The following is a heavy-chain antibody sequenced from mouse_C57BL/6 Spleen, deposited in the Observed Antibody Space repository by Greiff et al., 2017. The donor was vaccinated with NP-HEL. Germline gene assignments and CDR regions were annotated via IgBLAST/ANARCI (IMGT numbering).Heavy chain of an antibody. CDR2: ISSGSSTI. V-gene: IGHV5-17*01. Sequence: DVHLVESGGGLVKPGGSLKLSCAASGFTFSDYGMHWVRQAPEKGLEWVAYISSGSSTIYYADTVKGRFTISRDNAKNTLFLQMTSLRSEDTAMYYCARYTTVVVDYWGQGTTLTVSS. CDR1: GFTFSDYG. D-gene: IGHD1-1*01. J-gene: IGHJ2*01. CDR3: ARYTTVVVDY.